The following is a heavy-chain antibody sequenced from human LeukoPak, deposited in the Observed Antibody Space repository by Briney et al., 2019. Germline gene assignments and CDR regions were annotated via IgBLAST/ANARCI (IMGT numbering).Heavy chain of an antibody. D-gene: IGHD3-22*01. CDR3: ARETYYDSSGYL. J-gene: IGHJ5*02. CDR1: GFTFSSYA. CDR2: IYSGGST. V-gene: IGHV3-53*01. Sequence: GGSLRLSCAASGFTFSSYAMSWVRQAPGKGLEWVSVIYSGGSTYYADSVKGRFTISRDNSKNTLYLQMNSLRAEDTAVYYCARETYYDSSGYLWGQGTLVTVSS.